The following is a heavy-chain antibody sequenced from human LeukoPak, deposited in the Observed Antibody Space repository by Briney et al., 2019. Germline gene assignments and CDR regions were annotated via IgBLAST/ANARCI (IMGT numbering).Heavy chain of an antibody. CDR1: GGSFSGYY. CDR2: INHSGST. V-gene: IGHV4-34*01. D-gene: IGHD6-19*01. J-gene: IGHJ5*02. CDR3: ALGIAVAGNGGWFDP. Sequence: SETLSLTCAVYGGSFSGYYWSWIRQPPGKGLEWIGEINHSGSTNYNPSLKSRVTISVDTSKNQFSLKLSSVTAADTAVYYCALGIAVAGNGGWFDPWGQGTLVTVSS.